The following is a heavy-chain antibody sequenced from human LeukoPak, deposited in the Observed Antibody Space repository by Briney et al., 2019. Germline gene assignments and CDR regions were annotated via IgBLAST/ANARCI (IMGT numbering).Heavy chain of an antibody. CDR3: ARGAYGEYDRSATEYFQH. D-gene: IGHD4-17*01. CDR1: GFTFSHYE. Sequence: GGSLRLSCVGSGFTFSHYEMNWVRQAPGKGLEWITHISSHGTTIYYADSVKGRFTISRDNANNSVFLQLSSLRAEDTAVYYCARGAYGEYDRSATEYFQHWGQGTLVAVSS. V-gene: IGHV3-48*03. CDR2: ISSHGTTI. J-gene: IGHJ1*01.